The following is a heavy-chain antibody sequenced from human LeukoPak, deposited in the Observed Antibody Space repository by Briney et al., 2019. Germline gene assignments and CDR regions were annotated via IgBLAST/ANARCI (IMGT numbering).Heavy chain of an antibody. J-gene: IGHJ4*02. D-gene: IGHD3-16*02. CDR3: TAIWGSYRNMGGFDY. CDR1: GASISSYY. Sequence: SETLSLTYTVSGASISSYYWSWIRQPPGKGLEWIGFIYYSGSTNYNPSLKSRVTISVDTSKNQFSLKLSSVTAADTAVYYCTAIWGSYRNMGGFDYWGQGTLVTVSS. V-gene: IGHV4-59*01. CDR2: IYYSGST.